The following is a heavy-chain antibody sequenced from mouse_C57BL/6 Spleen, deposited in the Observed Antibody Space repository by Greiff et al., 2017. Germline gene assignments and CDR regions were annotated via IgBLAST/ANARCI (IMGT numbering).Heavy chain of an antibody. Sequence: DVMLVESGGDLVKPGGSLKLSCAASGFTFSSYGMSWVRQTPDKRLEWVATISSGGSYTYYPDSVKGRFTISRDNAKNTLDLQMSSLKAEDTAMYYCARLGGGDYFDYWGQGTTLTVSS. CDR1: GFTFSSYG. CDR3: ARLGGGDYFDY. V-gene: IGHV5-6*02. J-gene: IGHJ2*01. CDR2: ISSGGSYT.